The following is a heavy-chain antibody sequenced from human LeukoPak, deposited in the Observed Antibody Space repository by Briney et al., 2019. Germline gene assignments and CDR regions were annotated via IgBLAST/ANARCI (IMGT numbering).Heavy chain of an antibody. D-gene: IGHD6-19*01. CDR3: AREIALAGLNDY. V-gene: IGHV3-21*01. CDR1: GFTFSSYS. CDR2: ISSSSSYI. J-gene: IGHJ4*02. Sequence: GGSPRLSCAASGFTFSSYSMNWVRQAPGKGLEWVSSISSSSSYIYYADSVKGRFTISRDNAKNSLYLQVNSLRAEDTAVYYCAREIALAGLNDYWGQGTLVTVSS.